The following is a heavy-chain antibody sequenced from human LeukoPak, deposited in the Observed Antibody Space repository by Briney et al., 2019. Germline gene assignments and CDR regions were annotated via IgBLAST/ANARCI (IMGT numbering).Heavy chain of an antibody. CDR1: GDSVSSSSAS. CDR3: GRDFRPAAIDY. CDR2: TYSRSRWYY. V-gene: IGHV6-1*01. J-gene: IGHJ4*02. Sequence: SQTLSLTCAISGDSVSSSSASWSWIRQSPSRGLEWLGRTYSRSRWYYEYAVSVESRINITPDTSKNLFSLQLKSVTPEDTAVYYCGRDFRPAAIDYWGQGTLVTVSS. D-gene: IGHD2-2*01.